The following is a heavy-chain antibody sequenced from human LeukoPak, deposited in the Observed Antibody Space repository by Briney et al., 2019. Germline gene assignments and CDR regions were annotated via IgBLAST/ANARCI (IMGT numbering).Heavy chain of an antibody. J-gene: IGHJ4*02. D-gene: IGHD5-24*01. CDR1: RFTVSSNY. CDR2: IYSGGST. V-gene: IGHV3-66*02. Sequence: PGGSLRLSCAASRFTVSSNYMSWVRQAPGKGLEWVSVIYSGGSTSYADSVKGRFTISRDNSKNTLYLQMNSLRAEDKAVYYCARDLDGYIDYWGQGTLVTVSS. CDR3: ARDLDGYIDY.